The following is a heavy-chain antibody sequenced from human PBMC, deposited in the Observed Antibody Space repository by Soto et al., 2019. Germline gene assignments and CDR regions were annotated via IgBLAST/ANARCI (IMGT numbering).Heavy chain of an antibody. CDR3: VKSVVGATGDAFDI. CDR1: GFTFSSYS. D-gene: IGHD1-26*01. Sequence: LRLSCAASGFTFSSYSMYWVRQPPGKGLEWVSGISWNSGRIDYADSVKGRFTISRDNAKNSLYLQMNSLRAEDTAFYYCVKSVVGATGDAFDIWGQGTMVTVSS. J-gene: IGHJ3*02. CDR2: ISWNSGRI. V-gene: IGHV3-9*01.